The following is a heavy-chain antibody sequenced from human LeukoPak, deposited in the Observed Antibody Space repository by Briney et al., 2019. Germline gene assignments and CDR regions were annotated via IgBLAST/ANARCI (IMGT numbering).Heavy chain of an antibody. D-gene: IGHD2-2*01. J-gene: IGHJ4*02. Sequence: ASVKVSCKASGYIFTSYGINWVRQAPGQGPEWMGWINTYNANTNYAQKLQGRVTMTTDTSTNTAYMELRTLRSDDTALYYCARSVGPTGMHDYWGQGTLVTVS. V-gene: IGHV1-18*01. CDR1: GYIFTSYG. CDR2: INTYNANT. CDR3: ARSVGPTGMHDY.